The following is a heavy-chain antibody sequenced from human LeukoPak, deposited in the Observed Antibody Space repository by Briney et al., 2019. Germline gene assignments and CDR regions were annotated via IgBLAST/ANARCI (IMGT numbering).Heavy chain of an antibody. CDR3: AKAYSSNLPHYMDV. D-gene: IGHD6-13*01. V-gene: IGHV3-21*01. Sequence: GGSLRLSCAASGFTLSSYSMNWVRQAPGKGLEWVSSISSSSSYIYYADSVKGRFTISRDNAKKSLYLQMNSLRAEDTAVYYCAKAYSSNLPHYMDVWGKGTTVTVSS. CDR2: ISSSSSYI. J-gene: IGHJ6*03. CDR1: GFTLSSYS.